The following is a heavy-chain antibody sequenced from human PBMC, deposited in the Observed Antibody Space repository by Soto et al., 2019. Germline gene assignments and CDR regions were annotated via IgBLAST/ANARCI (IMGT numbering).Heavy chain of an antibody. J-gene: IGHJ6*02. CDR1: GGTFSSYA. CDR3: ARVNRGLPIVVVPAAILYYYYGMDV. CDR2: IIPIFGTA. Sequence: SVKVSCKASGGTFSSYAISWVRQAPGQGLEWMGGIIPIFGTANYAQKFQGRVTITADESTSTAYMELSSLRSEDTAVYYCARVNRGLPIVVVPAAILYYYYGMDVWGQGTTVTVS. D-gene: IGHD2-2*02. V-gene: IGHV1-69*13.